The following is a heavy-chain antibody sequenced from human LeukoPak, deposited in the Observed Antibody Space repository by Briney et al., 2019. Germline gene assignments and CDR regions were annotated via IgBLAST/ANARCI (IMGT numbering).Heavy chain of an antibody. J-gene: IGHJ5*02. Sequence: GGSLRLSCAASGFTFDDYAMHWVRQAPGKGLEWVSLISGDGGSTYYADSVKGRVTISRDNSKNSLYLQMNSLRTEDTALYYFAKVLSSSWAWGFDPWGQGTLVTVS. CDR2: ISGDGGST. V-gene: IGHV3-43*02. CDR1: GFTFDDYA. CDR3: AKVLSSSWAWGFDP. D-gene: IGHD6-13*01.